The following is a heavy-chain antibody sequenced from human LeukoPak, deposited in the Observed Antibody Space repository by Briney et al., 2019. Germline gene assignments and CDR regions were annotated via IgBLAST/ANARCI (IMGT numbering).Heavy chain of an antibody. V-gene: IGHV3-30*02. CDR1: GFTFSSYG. J-gene: IGHJ4*02. Sequence: GGSLRLSCAASGFTFSSYGMHWVRQAPGKGLEWVAFIRYDGSNKYYAASVKGRFTISRDNSKNTLNLQMNSLRAEDTAVYYCAKGGRYFDYWGQGTLVSVSS. CDR2: IRYDGSNK. D-gene: IGHD3-9*01. CDR3: AKGGRYFDY.